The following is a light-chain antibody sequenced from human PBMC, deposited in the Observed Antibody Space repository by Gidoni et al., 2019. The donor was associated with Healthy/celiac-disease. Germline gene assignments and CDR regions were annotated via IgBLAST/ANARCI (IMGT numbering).Light chain of an antibody. CDR3: AAWDDSLSGRGV. CDR1: SSNIGSNY. CDR2: RNN. Sequence: HSVLTQPPPASGTPGQTVTISCSGSSSNIGSNYVYWYQQLPGTAPKLLIYRNNQRPPGVPDRFSGSKSGTSASLAISGLRSEDETDYYCAAWDDSLSGRGVFGGGTKLTVL. J-gene: IGLJ3*02. V-gene: IGLV1-47*01.